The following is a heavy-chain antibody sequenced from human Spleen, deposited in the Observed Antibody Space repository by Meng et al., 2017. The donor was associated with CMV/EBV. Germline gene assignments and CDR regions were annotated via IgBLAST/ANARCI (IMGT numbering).Heavy chain of an antibody. J-gene: IGHJ4*02. V-gene: IGHV1-69*05. D-gene: IGHD3-22*01. CDR3: AGQKTDPYYGSHSALNY. Sequence: GTSSSYAISCGRQAPGKGLEWMGRIIPMFAKHNYAQKFQGRVWITTDESTSTVYMELTSLRSGDTAVYYCAGQKTDPYYGSHSALNYWGQGSLVTVSS. CDR1: GTSSSYA. CDR2: IIPMFAKH.